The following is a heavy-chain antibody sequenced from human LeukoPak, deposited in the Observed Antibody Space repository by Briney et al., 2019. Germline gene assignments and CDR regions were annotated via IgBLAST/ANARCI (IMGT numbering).Heavy chain of an antibody. CDR2: ISSSGSTI. D-gene: IGHD6-13*01. V-gene: IGHV3-11*01. CDR3: ASEFRGIAAAVY. CDR1: GFTFSDYY. J-gene: IGHJ4*02. Sequence: GGSLRPSCAASGFTFSDYYMSWIRQAPGKGLEWVSYISSSGSTIYYADSVKGRFTISRDNAKNSLYLQMNSLRAEDTAVYYCASEFRGIAAAVYWGQGTLVTVSS.